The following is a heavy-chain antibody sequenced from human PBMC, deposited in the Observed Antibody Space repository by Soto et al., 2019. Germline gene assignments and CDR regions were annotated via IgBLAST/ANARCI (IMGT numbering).Heavy chain of an antibody. Sequence: SETLSLTCTVSGGSISSSSYYWGWIRQPPGKGLEWIGSIYYSGSTYYNPSLKSRVTISVDTSKNQFSLKLSSVTAADTAVYYWARTGYSFGDAFDIWGQGTMVTVSS. CDR1: GGSISSSSYY. CDR2: IYYSGST. CDR3: ARTGYSFGDAFDI. D-gene: IGHD5-18*01. V-gene: IGHV4-39*07. J-gene: IGHJ3*02.